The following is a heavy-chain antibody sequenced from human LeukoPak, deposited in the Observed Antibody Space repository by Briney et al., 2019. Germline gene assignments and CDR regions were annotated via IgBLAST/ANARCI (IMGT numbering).Heavy chain of an antibody. CDR2: FFSTGRT. J-gene: IGHJ4*02. V-gene: IGHV4-39*01. D-gene: IGHD6-13*01. CDR1: GGSVSSSNHH. CDR3: ASTPGSSTSWYHFDN. Sequence: SETLSLTCNVSGGSVSSSNHHWAWIRQSPGMGLEWVGSFFSTGRTSQNPDPSLKGRVTLSVDTSRNQFSLQLRSLTAADTAIFYCASTPGSSTSWYHFDNWGQGTLVTVSS.